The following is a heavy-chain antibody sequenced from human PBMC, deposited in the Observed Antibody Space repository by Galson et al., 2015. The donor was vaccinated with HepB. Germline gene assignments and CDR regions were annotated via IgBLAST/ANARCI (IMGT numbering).Heavy chain of an antibody. CDR1: GFTLRNFA. Sequence: SLRLSCAASGFTLRNFAMSWVRQGPGKGLEWVSSISGSGGSTYYADSVKGRFTISRDISKNTLFMQMNSLRADDTAVYYCAREIPSSAEGGDAFDIWGQGTMVTVSS. D-gene: IGHD1-14*01. CDR2: ISGSGGST. V-gene: IGHV3-23*01. CDR3: AREIPSSAEGGDAFDI. J-gene: IGHJ3*02.